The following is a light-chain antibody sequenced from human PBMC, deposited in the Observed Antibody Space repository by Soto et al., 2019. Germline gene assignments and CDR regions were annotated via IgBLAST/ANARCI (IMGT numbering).Light chain of an antibody. CDR3: MQAIQTPLT. J-gene: IGKJ4*01. V-gene: IGKV2-28*01. CDR1: QSFLHTNGYTY. CDR2: LGS. Sequence: DIVMTQSLLSLPFIPLEPASISCRSPQSFLHTNGYTYLDWFLQKPGQSPQLLIYLGSNRASGVPDRFSGSGSGTDFTLKISRVEAEDVGVYYCMQAIQTPLTFGGGTKVDIK.